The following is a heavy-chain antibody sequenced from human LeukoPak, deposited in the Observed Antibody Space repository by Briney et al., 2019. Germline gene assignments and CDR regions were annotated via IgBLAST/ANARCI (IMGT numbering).Heavy chain of an antibody. CDR1: GYTFTSYD. CDR3: ARGGYYDFWSGYYTGPADFDY. CDR2: MNPNSGNT. Sequence: ASVKVSCKASGYTFTSYDINWVRQATGQGLEWMGWMNPNSGNTGYAQKFQGRVTMTRNTSISTAYMELSSLRSEDTAVYYCARGGYYDFWSGYYTGPADFDYWGQGTLVTVSS. V-gene: IGHV1-8*01. J-gene: IGHJ4*02. D-gene: IGHD3-3*01.